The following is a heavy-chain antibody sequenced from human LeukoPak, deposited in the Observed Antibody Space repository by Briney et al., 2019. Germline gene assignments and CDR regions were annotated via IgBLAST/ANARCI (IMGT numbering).Heavy chain of an antibody. CDR1: GGSISSSSYY. CDR3: ARDGAAAAGSYFDY. J-gene: IGHJ4*02. CDR2: IYTSGST. V-gene: IGHV4-61*02. D-gene: IGHD6-13*01. Sequence: SETLSLTCTVSGGSISSSSYYWSWIRQPAGKGLEWIGRIYTSGSTNYNPSLKSRVTMSVDTSKNQFSLKLSSVTAADTAVYYCARDGAAAAGSYFDYWGQGTLVTVSS.